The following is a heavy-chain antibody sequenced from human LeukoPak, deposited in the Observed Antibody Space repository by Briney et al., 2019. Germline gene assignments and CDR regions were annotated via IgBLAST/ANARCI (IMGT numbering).Heavy chain of an antibody. J-gene: IGHJ4*02. V-gene: IGHV4-30-4*08. CDR1: GFSISSCDYY. CDR2: FYYSGSS. D-gene: IGHD2-15*01. CDR3: ARGRGWQLLWDGYYFDY. Sequence: PSETLSLTCTVSGFSISSCDYYWSWLRQPPGKGLESIVYFYYSGSSYSNPSLKSRVTISVNTSKNQCSLKRSSVTAADTVVYYCARGRGWQLLWDGYYFDYWGQGTLVTVSS.